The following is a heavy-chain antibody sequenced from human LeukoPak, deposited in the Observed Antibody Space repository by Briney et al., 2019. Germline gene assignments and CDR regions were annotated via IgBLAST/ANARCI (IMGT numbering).Heavy chain of an antibody. Sequence: GGSLRLSCAASGFTFSSYGMHGVREAPGKGREWVAVISYEGSNKYYADSLKGRFTISRDNSKNTLYLQMSRLRTEDTAVYYCAALSGSHYVDTDYWRQGTLVPVSS. CDR3: AALSGSHYVDTDY. D-gene: IGHD1-26*01. J-gene: IGHJ4*02. CDR2: ISYEGSNK. CDR1: GFTFSSYG. V-gene: IGHV3-30*03.